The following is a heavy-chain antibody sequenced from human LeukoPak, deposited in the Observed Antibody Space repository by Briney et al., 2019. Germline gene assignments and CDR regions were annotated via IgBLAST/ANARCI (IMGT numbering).Heavy chain of an antibody. D-gene: IGHD6-6*01. V-gene: IGHV1-69*13. Sequence: SVKVSCKASGGTFSNYAISWVRQAPGQGLEWMGGIIPSFGTANYVRKFQGRVTITADESTSTAYMELSSLRSEDTAVYYCARPRRGYSSSAEAFDIWGQGTRVTVSS. J-gene: IGHJ3*02. CDR1: GGTFSNYA. CDR3: ARPRRGYSSSAEAFDI. CDR2: IIPSFGTA.